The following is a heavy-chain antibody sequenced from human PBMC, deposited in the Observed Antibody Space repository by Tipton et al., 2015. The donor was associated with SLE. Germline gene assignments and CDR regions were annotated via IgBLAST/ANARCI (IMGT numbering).Heavy chain of an antibody. D-gene: IGHD3-3*01. CDR1: GGSISRGSYY. CDR2: IYTSGST. J-gene: IGHJ6*03. Sequence: TLSLTCTVSGGSISRGSYYWSWIRQPAGKGLEWIGRIYTSGSTNYNPSLKSRVTISIDTSENQVSLNLTSVTAADTAVYYCAREDDYYWYIDVWGTGTTVIVSS. V-gene: IGHV4-61*02. CDR3: AREDDYYWYIDV.